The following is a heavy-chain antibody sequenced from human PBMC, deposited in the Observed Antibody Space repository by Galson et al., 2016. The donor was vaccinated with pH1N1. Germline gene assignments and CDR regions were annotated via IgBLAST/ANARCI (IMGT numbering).Heavy chain of an antibody. Sequence: SLRLSCAASGFTFDDYAMHWVRQAPGKGLEWVSTLTWNSGTIGYADSVKGRFTISRDNAKNSLYLQMSSLRAEDTALYYCAKEDGYYGSGTMDYWGQGTLVTVSS. CDR1: GFTFDDYA. D-gene: IGHD3-10*01. J-gene: IGHJ4*02. CDR3: AKEDGYYGSGTMDY. V-gene: IGHV3-9*01. CDR2: LTWNSGTI.